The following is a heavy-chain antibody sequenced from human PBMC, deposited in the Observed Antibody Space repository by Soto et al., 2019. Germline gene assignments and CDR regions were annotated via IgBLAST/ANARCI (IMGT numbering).Heavy chain of an antibody. CDR2: INRDGSTT. D-gene: IGHD3-22*01. Sequence: EVQLVASGGGLVQHGGSLRLTCAASGFTFSNYWRHWVRPGPGKGLVWVARINRDGSTTTYADSAKGRFTLSRDKVKSPVYLQMNSLRAEDTAVYYCARHGQVVKAFDHWGQGALVSGSS. CDR1: GFTFSNYW. CDR3: ARHGQVVKAFDH. J-gene: IGHJ5*02. V-gene: IGHV3-74*01.